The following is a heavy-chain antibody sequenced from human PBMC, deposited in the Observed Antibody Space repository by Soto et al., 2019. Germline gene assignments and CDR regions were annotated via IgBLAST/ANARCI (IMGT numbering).Heavy chain of an antibody. CDR3: TRDASRDSSARGWFDP. Sequence: PGGSLRLSCAASGFTFRSFTMNWVRQAPGKGLEWVSTISSNSAYIYYTDALSGRFTISRDNAKNSLQLHMNSLRAEDTAVYYCTRDASRDSSARGWFDPWGPGTLVTVSS. D-gene: IGHD6-13*01. CDR1: GFTFRSFT. J-gene: IGHJ5*02. CDR2: ISSNSAYI. V-gene: IGHV3-21*01.